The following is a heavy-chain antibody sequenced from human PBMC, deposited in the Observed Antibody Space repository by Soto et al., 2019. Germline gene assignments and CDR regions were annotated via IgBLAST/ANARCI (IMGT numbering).Heavy chain of an antibody. CDR3: ARRLTSHGIYFDY. CDR2: IYYSGST. CDR1: GGSISSGGYY. Sequence: SETLSLTCTVSGGSISSGGYYWSWIRQHPGKGLEWIGYIYYSGSTYYNPSLKSRVTISVDTSKNQFSLKLSSVTAADTAVYYCARRLTSHGIYFDYWGQGTLVTVSS. J-gene: IGHJ4*02. V-gene: IGHV4-31*03. D-gene: IGHD1-1*01.